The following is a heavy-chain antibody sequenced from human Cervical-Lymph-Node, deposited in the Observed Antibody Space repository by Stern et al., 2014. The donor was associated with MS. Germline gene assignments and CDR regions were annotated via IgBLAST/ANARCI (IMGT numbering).Heavy chain of an antibody. CDR3: AKGNSGWYDLDD. Sequence: VQLVESGAEVKKPGASVKGSCKASGYTFNGYYMHWVRQAPGQGVEWMGWINPNGGGPIYAQKFQGWVTMTRDTSSSTAYMELSRLRSDDTAVYYCAKGNSGWYDLDDWGHGTLVPVSS. CDR1: GYTFNGYY. J-gene: IGHJ4*01. V-gene: IGHV1-2*04. CDR2: INPNGGGP. D-gene: IGHD6-19*01.